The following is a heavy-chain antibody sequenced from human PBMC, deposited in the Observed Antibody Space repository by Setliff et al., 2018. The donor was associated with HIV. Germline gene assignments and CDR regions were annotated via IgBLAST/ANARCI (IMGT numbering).Heavy chain of an antibody. Sequence: LSLTCTVSGDSINTHYWSWVRQPPGKGLEWIGCISHSGNTNFNPSLNSRVTISLDTSKNQFSLRLTSLTAADTAIYYCARSTVGAGASFPWGRGILVTVSS. CDR1: GDSINTHY. CDR2: ISHSGNT. CDR3: ARSTVGAGASFP. D-gene: IGHD1-26*01. V-gene: IGHV4-59*11. J-gene: IGHJ5*02.